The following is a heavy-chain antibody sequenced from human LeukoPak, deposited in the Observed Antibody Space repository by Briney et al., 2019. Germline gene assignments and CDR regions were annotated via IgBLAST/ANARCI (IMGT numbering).Heavy chain of an antibody. CDR1: GDSVSSNSVT. J-gene: IGHJ5*02. V-gene: IGHV6-1*01. D-gene: IGHD2-2*01. CDR2: TYYRSTWFN. CDR3: ARRLTQYDCFDP. Sequence: SQTLSLTCAISGDSVSSNSVTWNWIRQSPSRGLEWLGRTYYRSTWFNDYAVSVRGRITVNPDTSKNQFSLHLNSVTPEDTAVYYCARRLTQYDCFDPWGQGILVTVSS.